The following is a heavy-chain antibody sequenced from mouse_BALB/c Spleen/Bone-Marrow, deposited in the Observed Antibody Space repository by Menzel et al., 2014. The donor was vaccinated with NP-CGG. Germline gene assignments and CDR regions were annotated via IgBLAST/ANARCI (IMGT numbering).Heavy chain of an antibody. V-gene: IGHV2-6-4*01. D-gene: IGHD1-1*01. Sequence: VQLQQSGPGLVAPSQSLSITCTVSGFSLSRYSVHWVRQPPGKGLEWLGVIWGGGSTDYNSALKSRLSISKDNSKSQVFLKMNSLQTDDAAVYYCARFITARAMDYWGQGTSVTVSS. CDR2: IWGGGST. CDR1: GFSLSRYS. J-gene: IGHJ4*01. CDR3: ARFITARAMDY.